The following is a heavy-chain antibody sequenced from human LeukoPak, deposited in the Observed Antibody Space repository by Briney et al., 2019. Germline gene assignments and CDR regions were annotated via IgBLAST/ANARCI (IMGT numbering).Heavy chain of an antibody. D-gene: IGHD4-17*01. J-gene: IGHJ4*02. V-gene: IGHV3-23*01. CDR3: AGGYGDFSSFDY. CDR1: GFTFSSYA. CDR2: ISGSGGST. Sequence: GGPLRLSCAASGFTFSSYAMSWLRQAPGKGLEWVSAISGSGGSTYYADSVKGRFTISRDNSKNTLYLQMNSLRAEDTAVYYCAGGYGDFSSFDYWGQGTLVTVSS.